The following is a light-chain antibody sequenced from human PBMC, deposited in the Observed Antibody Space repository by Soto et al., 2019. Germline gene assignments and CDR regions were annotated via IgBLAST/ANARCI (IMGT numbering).Light chain of an antibody. J-gene: IGKJ1*01. CDR1: HSISSG. CDR2: DAS. Sequence: DIQMTQSPSTLSASVGDRVTITCRASHSISSGLAWYQKKPGKAPKLLIYDASTLESGVPSRFSGSGSGTEFTLTISSLQPEDFATYCCQHYSTVWSFGQGAKVDI. V-gene: IGKV1-5*01. CDR3: QHYSTVWS.